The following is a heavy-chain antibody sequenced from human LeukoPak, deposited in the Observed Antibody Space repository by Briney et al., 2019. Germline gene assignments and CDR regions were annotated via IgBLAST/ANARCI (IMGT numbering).Heavy chain of an antibody. V-gene: IGHV3-23*01. CDR3: ANEIRPNDY. J-gene: IGHJ4*02. D-gene: IGHD4-17*01. Sequence: GGSLRLSCAASGFTFNNYVMNWVRQAPGKGLEWVSAISISGSKTYYADSVKGRFTISRDNSKNTLYLQMNSLRAEDTAVYYCANEIRPNDYWGQGTQVTVSS. CDR2: ISISGSKT. CDR1: GFTFNNYV.